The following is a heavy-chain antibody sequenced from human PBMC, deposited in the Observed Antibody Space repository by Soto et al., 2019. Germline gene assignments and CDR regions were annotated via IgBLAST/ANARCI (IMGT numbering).Heavy chain of an antibody. V-gene: IGHV1-2*04. CDR3: AREWAPRARVRGVLMDDYYYYGMDV. CDR2: INPNSGGT. CDR1: GYTFTGYY. J-gene: IGHJ6*02. D-gene: IGHD3-10*01. Sequence: ASVKVSCKASGYTFTGYYMHWVRQAPGQGLEWMGWINPNSGGTNYAQKFQGWVTMTRDTSISTAYMELSRLRSDDTAVYYCAREWAPRARVRGVLMDDYYYYGMDVWGQGTTVTVSS.